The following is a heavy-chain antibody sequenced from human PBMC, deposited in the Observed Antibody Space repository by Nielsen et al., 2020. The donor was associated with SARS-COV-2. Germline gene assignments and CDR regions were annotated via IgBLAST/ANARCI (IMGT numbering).Heavy chain of an antibody. CDR3: ATSIAAAAHGYGMDV. V-gene: IGHV3-9*01. J-gene: IGHJ6*02. CDR2: ISWNSGSI. CDR1: GFTFDDYA. Sequence: SLRLSCAASGFTFDDYAMHWVRQAPGKGLEWVSGISWNSGSIGYADSVKGRFTISRDNAKNSLYLQMNSLRAEDTALYYCATSIAAAAHGYGMDVWGQGTTVTVSS. D-gene: IGHD6-13*01.